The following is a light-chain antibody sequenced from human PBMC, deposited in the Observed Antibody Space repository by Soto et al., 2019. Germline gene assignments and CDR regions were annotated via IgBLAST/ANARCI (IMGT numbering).Light chain of an antibody. Sequence: EIVMTQSPVTLTVSPGERATLSCRASQSVSSNLAWYQQKPGQAPRLLISGASTRATGIPARFSGSGSGTEFTLTISSLQSEDFAVYYCQQYNNWPPLTFGGGTKVEIK. V-gene: IGKV3-15*01. J-gene: IGKJ4*01. CDR2: GAS. CDR3: QQYNNWPPLT. CDR1: QSVSSN.